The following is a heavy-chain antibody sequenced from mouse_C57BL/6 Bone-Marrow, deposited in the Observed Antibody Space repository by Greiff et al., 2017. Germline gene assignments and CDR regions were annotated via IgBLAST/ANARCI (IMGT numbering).Heavy chain of an antibody. CDR2: ISNGGGST. CDR1: GFTFSDYY. J-gene: IGHJ4*01. V-gene: IGHV5-12*01. Sequence: EVQRVESGGGLVQPGGSLKLSCAASGFTFSDYYMYWVRQTPEKRLEWVAYISNGGGSTYYPDTVKGRFTISRDNAKKTLYLHMSRLKSADTAMYYCARHGVIRYGNYAMDYWGQGTSVTVSS. CDR3: ARHGVIRYGNYAMDY. D-gene: IGHD2-1*01.